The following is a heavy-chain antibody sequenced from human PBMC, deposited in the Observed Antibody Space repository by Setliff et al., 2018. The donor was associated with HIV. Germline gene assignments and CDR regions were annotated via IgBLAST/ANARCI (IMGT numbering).Heavy chain of an antibody. CDR3: AREGTWNYYDTSGGPDAFDI. CDR2: IYYSGTT. Sequence: PSETLSLTCTVSGGSISSRSYYWGWIRQPPGKGLEWIGSIYYSGTTYYDPSLKSRVTISVDTSKNQFSLKLSSVTAADTAVYYCAREGTWNYYDTSGGPDAFDIWGQGTMVTVSS. D-gene: IGHD3-22*01. CDR1: GGSISSRSYY. J-gene: IGHJ3*02. V-gene: IGHV4-39*07.